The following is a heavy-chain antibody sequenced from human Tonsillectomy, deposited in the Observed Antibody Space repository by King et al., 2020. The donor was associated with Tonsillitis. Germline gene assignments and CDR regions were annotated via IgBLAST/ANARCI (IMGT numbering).Heavy chain of an antibody. CDR3: ATSQQLVLVGGAFVM. CDR1: GYTFSGHY. CDR2: INPNGGT. D-gene: IGHD6-13*01. V-gene: IGHV1-2*02. Sequence: QLVQSGAEVKKPGASVKVSCKASGYTFSGHYIHWVRQAPGQGLEWMGWINPNGGTDYPQKFQGRVTMTRDTSISTAYMELSRLTSDDTAVYYCATSQQLVLVGGAFVMGGQGTMVTVSS. J-gene: IGHJ3*02.